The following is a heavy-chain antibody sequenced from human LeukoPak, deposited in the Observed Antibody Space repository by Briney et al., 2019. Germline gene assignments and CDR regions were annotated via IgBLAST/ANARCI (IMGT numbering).Heavy chain of an antibody. CDR2: ISGSGGST. CDR1: GFTFSSYA. Sequence: GGSLRLSCAASGFTFSSYAMSWVRQAPGKGLEWVSAISGSGGSTYYADSVKGRFTISRDNSKNTLYLQMNSLKTEDTAVYYCTAYSTYCSGGSCYPDGPDYWGQGTLVTVSS. V-gene: IGHV3-23*01. J-gene: IGHJ4*02. D-gene: IGHD2-15*01. CDR3: TAYSTYCSGGSCYPDGPDY.